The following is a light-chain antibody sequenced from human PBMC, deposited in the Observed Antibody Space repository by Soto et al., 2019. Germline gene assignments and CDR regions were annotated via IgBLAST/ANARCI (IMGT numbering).Light chain of an antibody. V-gene: IGLV2-14*01. CDR1: NSDVGGYNY. Sequence: QSALTQPASVSGSPGQSITISCTGTNSDVGGYNYVSWYQQNPGKAPKLMIYEVSNQPSAVPNRFSGSKSGSTASLTISGLPAEDEADYYCSSYTSSSTMVFGGGTKLTVL. J-gene: IGLJ2*01. CDR2: EVS. CDR3: SSYTSSSTMV.